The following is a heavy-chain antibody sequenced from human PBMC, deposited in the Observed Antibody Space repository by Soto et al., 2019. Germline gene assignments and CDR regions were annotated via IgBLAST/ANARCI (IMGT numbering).Heavy chain of an antibody. CDR1: GGTFSSYA. V-gene: IGHV1-69*13. D-gene: IGHD6-6*01. CDR3: ARSIAARPRALDP. J-gene: IGHJ5*02. Sequence: SVKVSCNASGGTFSSYAISWVRQAPGQGLEWMGGIIPIFGTANYAQKFQGRVTITADESTSTAYMELSSLRSEDTAVYYCARSIAARPRALDPWGQGTLVTVSS. CDR2: IIPIFGTA.